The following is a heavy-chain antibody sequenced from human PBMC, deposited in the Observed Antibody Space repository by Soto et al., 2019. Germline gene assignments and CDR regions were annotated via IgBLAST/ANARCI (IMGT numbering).Heavy chain of an antibody. J-gene: IGHJ3*02. CDR3: AKDTHRRITGTSLGAFDI. D-gene: IGHD1-7*01. CDR2: ISWNSGSI. V-gene: IGHV3-9*01. CDR1: GFTFDDYA. Sequence: GGSLRLSCAASGFTFDDYAMHWVRQAPGKGLEWVSGISWNSGSIGYADSVKGRFTISRDNAKNSLYLQMNSLRAEDTALYYCAKDTHRRITGTSLGAFDIWGQGTMVTVSS.